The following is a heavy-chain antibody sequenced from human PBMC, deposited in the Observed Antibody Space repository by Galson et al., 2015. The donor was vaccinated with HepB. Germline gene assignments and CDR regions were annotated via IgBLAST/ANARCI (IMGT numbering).Heavy chain of an antibody. CDR1: GFTFSNAG. Sequence: SLRLSCAASGFTFSNAGMSWVRQAPGKGLEWIGRIKSKTDGGTTDFAAPVKGRFTISRDDSKNTLFMQMSSLKTEDTAVYYCTTDKIRLPIANLKATYYSDYWGQGTLVTVSS. V-gene: IGHV3-15*01. J-gene: IGHJ4*02. CDR2: IKSKTDGGTT. D-gene: IGHD1-26*01. CDR3: TTDKIRLPIANLKATYYSDY.